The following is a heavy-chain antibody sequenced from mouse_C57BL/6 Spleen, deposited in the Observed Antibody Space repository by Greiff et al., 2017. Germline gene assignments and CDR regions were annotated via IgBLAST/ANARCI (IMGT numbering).Heavy chain of an antibody. CDR2: INYDGSST. CDR1: GFTFSDYY. V-gene: IGHV5-16*01. D-gene: IGHD2-2*01. J-gene: IGHJ2*01. CDR3: ARGGYEEAPYFDY. Sequence: EVKLVESEGGLVQPGSSMKLSCTASGFTFSDYYMAWVRQVPEKGLEWVANINYDGSSTYYLDSLKSRFIISRDNAKNILYLQMSSLKAEDTATYYCARGGYEEAPYFDYWGQGTTLTVSS.